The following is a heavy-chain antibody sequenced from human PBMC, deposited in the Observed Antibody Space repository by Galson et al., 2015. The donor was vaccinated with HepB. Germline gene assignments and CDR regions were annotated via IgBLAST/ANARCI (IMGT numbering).Heavy chain of an antibody. CDR2: INAGNGNT. V-gene: IGHV1-3*01. D-gene: IGHD2-15*01. CDR1: GYTFTSYA. Sequence: SVKVSCKASGYTFTSYAMHWVRQAPGQRLEWMGWINAGNGNTKYSQKFQGRVTITRDTSASTAYMELSSLRSEDTAVYYCARGPQYCSGGSCYSGYVDYWGQGTLVTVSS. J-gene: IGHJ4*02. CDR3: ARGPQYCSGGSCYSGYVDY.